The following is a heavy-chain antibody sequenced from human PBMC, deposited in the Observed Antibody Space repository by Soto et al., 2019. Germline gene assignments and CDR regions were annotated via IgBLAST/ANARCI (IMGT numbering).Heavy chain of an antibody. CDR2: IYHTGNT. J-gene: IGHJ6*02. V-gene: IGHV4-30-2*01. CDR1: GGSINSGGYS. CDR3: ARVERTLSTPFAYGMDV. Sequence: QLQLQESGSGLVKPSQTLSLTCTVSGGSINSGGYSWIWIRQPPGKGLEWIGYIYHTGNTFYNPSLPSRGTISVDHATNQFSLSLGSVTAADTAMYYCARVERTLSTPFAYGMDVWGQGTTVTVSS. D-gene: IGHD2-2*01.